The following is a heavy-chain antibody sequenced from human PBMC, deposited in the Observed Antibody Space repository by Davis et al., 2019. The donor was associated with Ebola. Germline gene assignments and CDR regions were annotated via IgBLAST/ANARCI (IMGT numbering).Heavy chain of an antibody. CDR2: FDPEDGEA. CDR1: GYTLTELS. J-gene: IGHJ3*01. V-gene: IGHV1-24*01. CDR3: AAGGLGGGFDV. D-gene: IGHD2-15*01. Sequence: ASVKVSCKVSGYTLTELSIHWVRQAPGKGLEWMGYFDPEDGEAIYAQKFQDRVTMTEDTSADTAYMELSSLRSEDTAVYYCAAGGLGGGFDVWGQGTMVTVSS.